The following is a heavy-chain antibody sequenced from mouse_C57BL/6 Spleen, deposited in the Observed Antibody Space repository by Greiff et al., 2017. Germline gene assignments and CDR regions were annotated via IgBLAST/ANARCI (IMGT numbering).Heavy chain of an antibody. V-gene: IGHV5-9-1*02. CDR2: ISSGGDYI. D-gene: IGHD2-5*01. J-gene: IGHJ4*01. CDR1: GFTFSSYA. CDR3: TRVRSNSSPMHS. Sequence: EVKLVESGEGLVKPGGSLKLSCAASGFTFSSYAMSWVRQTPEKRLEWVAYISSGGDYIYYADTVKGRFTISRDNARNTLYLQMSSLKSEDTAMYYCTRVRSNSSPMHSRGQCASVTVFS.